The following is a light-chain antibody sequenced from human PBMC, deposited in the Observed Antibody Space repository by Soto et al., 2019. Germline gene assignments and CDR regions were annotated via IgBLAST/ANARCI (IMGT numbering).Light chain of an antibody. CDR3: CSYAGSGTWV. V-gene: IGLV2-23*01. Sequence: QSVLTQPASVSGSPGQSITISCTGTSSDVGRYNLVSWCQQHPGKAPKLLIYEGSKRPSGVSNRFSGSKSGNTASLTISGLQAEDEADYYCCSYAGSGTWVFGGGPKLTVL. J-gene: IGLJ3*02. CDR2: EGS. CDR1: SSDVGRYNL.